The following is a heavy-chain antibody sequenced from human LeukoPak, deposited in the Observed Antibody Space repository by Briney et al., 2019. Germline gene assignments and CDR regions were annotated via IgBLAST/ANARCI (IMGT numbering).Heavy chain of an antibody. J-gene: IGHJ4*02. CDR3: ARIGSSSWYAEYYFDY. CDR1: GFTFSSYS. Sequence: PGGSLRLSCAASGFTFSSYSMNWVRQAPGKGLEWVSSISSSSYRYYADSVKGRFTISRDNAKNSLYLQMNSLRAEDTAVYYCARIGSSSWYAEYYFDYWGQGTLVTVSS. D-gene: IGHD6-13*01. CDR2: ISSSSYR. V-gene: IGHV3-21*01.